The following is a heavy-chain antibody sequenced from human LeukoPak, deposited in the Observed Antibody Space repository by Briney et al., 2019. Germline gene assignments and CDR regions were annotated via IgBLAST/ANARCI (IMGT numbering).Heavy chain of an antibody. Sequence: ASVKVSCKASGYTFTTYGISWVRQAPGQGLEWMGWVSAYNGNTNYAQKLQGRVTMTTDTSANTAYMELGSLRSEDTAVYYCARTITMVRGGNYNWFDPWGQGTLVTVSS. V-gene: IGHV1-18*01. J-gene: IGHJ5*02. CDR3: ARTITMVRGGNYNWFDP. D-gene: IGHD3-10*01. CDR1: GYTFTTYG. CDR2: VSAYNGNT.